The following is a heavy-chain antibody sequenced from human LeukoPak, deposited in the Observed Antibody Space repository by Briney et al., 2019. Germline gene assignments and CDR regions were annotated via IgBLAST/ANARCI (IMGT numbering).Heavy chain of an antibody. V-gene: IGHV3-7*01. CDR2: IKEDGSEK. CDR1: GLTFSNYW. CDR3: VRGGSYTFDP. Sequence: GGSLRLSCAASGLTFSNYWMTWVRQAPGKGLEWVASIKEDGSEKSYVDSVKGRFTISRDNAKNSLFLQMNSLGAEDTAVYYCVRGGSYTFDPWGQGILVTVSS. J-gene: IGHJ5*02. D-gene: IGHD1-26*01.